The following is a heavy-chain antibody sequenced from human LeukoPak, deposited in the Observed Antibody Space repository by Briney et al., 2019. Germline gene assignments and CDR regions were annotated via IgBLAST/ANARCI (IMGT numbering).Heavy chain of an antibody. CDR1: GFTFDDYA. CDR3: AKARWEPNFDY. Sequence: GSLRLSCAASGFTFDDYAMHWVRQGPGKSLEWVSLINENGDIAYYGDSVRGRFTVSRDNAKNSLYLQMNSLTTEDTALYYCAKARWEPNFDYWGQGTLVTVSS. J-gene: IGHJ4*02. V-gene: IGHV3-43*02. D-gene: IGHD1-26*01. CDR2: INENGDIA.